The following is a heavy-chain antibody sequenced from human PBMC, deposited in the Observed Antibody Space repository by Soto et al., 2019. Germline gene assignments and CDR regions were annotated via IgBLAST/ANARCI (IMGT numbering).Heavy chain of an antibody. CDR1: GFTFSSYA. CDR3: ARHLAAVPGTFDS. CDR2: ISSSSRYI. D-gene: IGHD6-19*01. Sequence: PGGSLRLSCAASGFTFSSYAMNWVRQAPGKGLEWVSSISSSSRYIYYTDSVKGRFTVSRDNAKNSLYLQMNSLRAEDTAVYYCARHLAAVPGTFDSWGQGTLVTVSS. V-gene: IGHV3-21*06. J-gene: IGHJ4*02.